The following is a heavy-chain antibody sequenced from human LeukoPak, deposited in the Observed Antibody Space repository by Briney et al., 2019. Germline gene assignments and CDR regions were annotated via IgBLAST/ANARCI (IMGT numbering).Heavy chain of an antibody. D-gene: IGHD3-3*02. CDR2: IYYSGST. Sequence: TLSLTCTVSGGSISSSSYYWGWIRQPPGKGLEWIGSIYYSGSTYYNPSLKSRVTISVDTSKNQFSLKLSSVTAADTAVYYCARDSPFNAFDIWGQGTMVTVSS. J-gene: IGHJ3*02. CDR1: GGSISSSSYY. CDR3: ARDSPFNAFDI. V-gene: IGHV4-39*07.